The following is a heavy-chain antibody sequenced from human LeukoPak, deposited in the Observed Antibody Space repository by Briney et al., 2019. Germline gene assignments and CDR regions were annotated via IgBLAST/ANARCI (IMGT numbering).Heavy chain of an antibody. V-gene: IGHV1-69*13. CDR2: IIPIFGTA. CDR3: ARGDYYGSGSYSNPPYYLDY. Sequence: SVKVSCKASGGTFSSYAISWVRQAPGQGLEWMGGIIPIFGTANYAQKFQGRVTITPDESTSTAYMELSSLRSEDTAVYYCARGDYYGSGSYSNPPYYLDYWGQGTLVTVSS. J-gene: IGHJ4*02. CDR1: GGTFSSYA. D-gene: IGHD3-10*01.